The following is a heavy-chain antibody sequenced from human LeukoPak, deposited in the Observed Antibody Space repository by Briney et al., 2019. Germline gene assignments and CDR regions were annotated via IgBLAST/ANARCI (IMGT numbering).Heavy chain of an antibody. D-gene: IGHD2-2*03. CDR3: ARVDGYCSSTSCYFNWFDP. CDR2: ISSSGSTI. CDR1: GFTFSDYY. J-gene: IGHJ5*02. Sequence: PGGSLRLSCAASGFTFSDYYMSWIRQAPGKGLERVSYISSSGSTIYYADSVKGRFTISRDNAKNSLYLQMNSLRAEDTAVYYCARVDGYCSSTSCYFNWFDPWGQGTLVTVSS. V-gene: IGHV3-11*01.